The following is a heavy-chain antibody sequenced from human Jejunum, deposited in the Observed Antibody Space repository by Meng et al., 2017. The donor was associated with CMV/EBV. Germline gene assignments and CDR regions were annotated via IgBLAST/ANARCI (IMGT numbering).Heavy chain of an antibody. J-gene: IGHJ4*02. Sequence: WAASGFTLRTYTMNWVRQAPGKGLEWVSSITSSSTYIYYADSVKGRFTISRDNAKNSLYLQMNSLRAEDTAVYYCARDYRTGDGSGWGQGTLVTVSS. CDR3: ARDYRTGDGSG. V-gene: IGHV3-21*01. CDR1: GFTLRTYT. D-gene: IGHD2-21*02. CDR2: ITSSSTYI.